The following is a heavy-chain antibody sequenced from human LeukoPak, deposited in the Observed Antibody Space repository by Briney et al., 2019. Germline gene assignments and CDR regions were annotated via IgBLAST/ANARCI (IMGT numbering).Heavy chain of an antibody. J-gene: IGHJ4*02. CDR2: IYPGDSDT. D-gene: IGHD1-26*01. V-gene: IGHV5-51*01. CDR1: GYSFTSYW. Sequence: AESLKISCKGSGYSFTSYWIGWVRQMPGKGLEWMVIIYPGDSDTTYSPSFQGQVTISADKSISTAYLQWSSLKASDTAMYYCARRIVGARQYYFDYWGQGTLVTVSS. CDR3: ARRIVGARQYYFDY.